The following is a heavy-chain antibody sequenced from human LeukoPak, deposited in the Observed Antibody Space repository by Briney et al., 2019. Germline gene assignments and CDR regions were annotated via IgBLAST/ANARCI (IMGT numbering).Heavy chain of an antibody. CDR2: ISGSDGGT. CDR3: ARLRNMMTTPRFDY. CDR1: GFPFTTYA. V-gene: IGHV3-23*01. Sequence: PGGSLRLSCAASGFPFTTYAMSWVRQAPGKGLEWVSAISGSDGGTHYADSVKGRFTTSRDNSRNTLYLQMSSLRADDTAVYYCARLRNMMTTPRFDYWGQGTLVTVSS. J-gene: IGHJ4*02. D-gene: IGHD3-16*01.